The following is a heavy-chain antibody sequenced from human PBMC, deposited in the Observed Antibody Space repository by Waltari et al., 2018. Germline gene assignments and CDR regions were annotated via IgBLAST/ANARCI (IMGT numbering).Heavy chain of an antibody. Sequence: QVQLQQWGAGLLKPSETLSLTCAVYRGSFSGYYWSWIRQPPGKGLEWIGEINHSGSTNYNPSLKSRVTISVDTSKNQFSLKLSSVTAADTAVYYCARTRRSSSHLFDYWGQGTLVTVSS. CDR1: RGSFSGYY. CDR2: INHSGST. J-gene: IGHJ4*02. CDR3: ARTRRSSSHLFDY. V-gene: IGHV4-34*01. D-gene: IGHD6-13*01.